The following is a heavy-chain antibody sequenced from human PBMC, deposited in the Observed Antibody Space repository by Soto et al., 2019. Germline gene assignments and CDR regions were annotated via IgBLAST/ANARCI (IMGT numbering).Heavy chain of an antibody. CDR3: ARDLPWQSLGYGMDV. CDR1: GFTFSSYW. V-gene: IGHV3-74*01. Sequence: GGSLRLSCAASGFTFSSYWMHWVRQAPGKGLVWVSRINSDGSSTSYADSVKGRFTISRDNAKNTLYLQMNSLRAEDTAVYYCARDLPWQSLGYGMDVWGQGTTVTVSS. D-gene: IGHD5-12*01. CDR2: INSDGSST. J-gene: IGHJ6*02.